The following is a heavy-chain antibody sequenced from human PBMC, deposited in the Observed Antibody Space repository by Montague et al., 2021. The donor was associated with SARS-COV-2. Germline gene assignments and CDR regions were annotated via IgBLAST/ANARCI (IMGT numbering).Heavy chain of an antibody. CDR1: GGSIDSFY. CDR3: ARGGYYDNTGYYSDYYYNMDV. J-gene: IGHJ6*02. V-gene: IGHV4-59*01. Sequence: SETLSLTCTVSGGSIDSFYWSWIRRPPGKGLEWIGCIFHSGRTYYNPSLKGRVSMSVDTSKNQVSLRLSSLTAADTAVYYCARGGYYDNTGYYSDYYYNMDVWGQGTTVTVSS. D-gene: IGHD3-22*01. CDR2: IFHSGRT.